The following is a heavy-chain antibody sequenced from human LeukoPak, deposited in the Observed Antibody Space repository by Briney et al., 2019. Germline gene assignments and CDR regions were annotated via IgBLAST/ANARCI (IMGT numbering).Heavy chain of an antibody. J-gene: IGHJ5*02. Sequence: QPGGSLRLSCAASGFTFSSYWMHWVRQVPGKGLVWVSRINSDGSRTTYADSVKGRFTISRDNAKNTLYLQINSLRAEDTAVYYCGRDQPNSGGFDPWGQGTLVTVSS. CDR2: INSDGSRT. CDR3: GRDQPNSGGFDP. CDR1: GFTFSSYW. D-gene: IGHD3-10*01. V-gene: IGHV3-74*01.